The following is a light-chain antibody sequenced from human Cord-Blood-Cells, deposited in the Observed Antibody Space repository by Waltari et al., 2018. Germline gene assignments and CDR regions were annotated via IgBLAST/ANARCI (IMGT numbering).Light chain of an antibody. CDR1: QTVGSN. V-gene: IGKV3-15*01. CDR3: QEYNNWALT. CDR2: GAS. J-gene: IGKJ4*01. Sequence: EIVMTQYPDTLSVSPGERATLSCSASQTVGSNLAWYQQRPGQAPTLLIYGASTRATGIPARFSGSGSGAEFTLTIRRLQSEYFVVYYCQEYNNWALTCDGGTKVEIK.